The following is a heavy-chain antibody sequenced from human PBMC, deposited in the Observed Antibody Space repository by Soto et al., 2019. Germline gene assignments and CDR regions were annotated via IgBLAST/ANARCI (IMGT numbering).Heavy chain of an antibody. D-gene: IGHD2-15*01. CDR3: ARDILFDY. CDR1: GYTFTSYA. V-gene: IGHV1-3*01. CDR2: INAGNGST. Sequence: ASVKVSCKASGYTFTSYAMHWVRQAPGQRLEWMGWINAGNGSTKYSQKFQGRVTITRDTSASTAYMELSSLRSEDTAVYYCARDILFDYWGQGTLVTVS. J-gene: IGHJ4*02.